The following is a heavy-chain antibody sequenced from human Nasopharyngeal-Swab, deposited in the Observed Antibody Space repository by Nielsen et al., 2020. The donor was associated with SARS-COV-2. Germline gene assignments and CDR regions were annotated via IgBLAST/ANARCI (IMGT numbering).Heavy chain of an antibody. Sequence: GSLRLSCAASGFTFSSYSMNWVRQAPGKGLEWVSSISSSSSYIYYADSVKGRFTISRDNAKNSLYLQMNSLRAEDTAVYYFARDETSGQWLVTPFDYWGQGTLVTVSS. CDR3: ARDETSGQWLVTPFDY. CDR1: GFTFSSYS. D-gene: IGHD6-19*01. CDR2: ISSSSSYI. J-gene: IGHJ4*02. V-gene: IGHV3-21*04.